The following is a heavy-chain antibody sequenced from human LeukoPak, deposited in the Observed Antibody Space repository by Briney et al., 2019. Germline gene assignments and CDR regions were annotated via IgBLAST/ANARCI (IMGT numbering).Heavy chain of an antibody. V-gene: IGHV3-9*03. D-gene: IGHD3-10*01. CDR3: AKEGDYGSGRLDY. J-gene: IGHJ4*02. CDR2: ISWNGGII. CDR1: GFTFSSYD. Sequence: PGGSLRLSCAASGFTFSSYDMHWVRQAPGKGLEWVSGISWNGGIIRYTQSAKGGFTTSRDNAKNSLYLQMNSLRAEDMALYYCAKEGDYGSGRLDYWGQGTLVTVSS.